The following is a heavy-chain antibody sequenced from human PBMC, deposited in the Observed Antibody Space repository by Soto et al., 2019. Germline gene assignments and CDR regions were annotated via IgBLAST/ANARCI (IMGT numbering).Heavy chain of an antibody. J-gene: IGHJ5*02. Sequence: GASVKVSCKASGYTFTGYYIHWVRQAPGQGLEWMGWINPNSGGTNYAQKFQGRVTMTGDTSISTAYMELSRLRSDDTAVYYCARARRVGIAVAVYNWFDPWGQGTLVTVSS. CDR2: INPNSGGT. CDR1: GYTFTGYY. CDR3: ARARRVGIAVAVYNWFDP. V-gene: IGHV1-2*02. D-gene: IGHD6-19*01.